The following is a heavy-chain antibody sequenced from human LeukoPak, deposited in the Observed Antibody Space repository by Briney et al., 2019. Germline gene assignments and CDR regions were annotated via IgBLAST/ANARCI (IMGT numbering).Heavy chain of an antibody. V-gene: IGHV1-18*01. CDR1: GYTLTSYG. D-gene: IGHD3-10*01. CDR3: ARDMKGSGSLTYYFDY. J-gene: IGHJ4*02. CDR2: ISAYNGNT. Sequence: ASVKVSCKASGYTLTSYGISWVRQAPGQGREWMGWISAYNGNTNYAQKLQGRVTMTTDTSTSTAYMELRSLRSADTAVYHCARDMKGSGSLTYYFDYWGQGNLVTVSS.